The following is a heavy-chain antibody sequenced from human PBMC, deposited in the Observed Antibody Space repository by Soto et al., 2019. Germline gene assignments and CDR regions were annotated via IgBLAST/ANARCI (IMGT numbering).Heavy chain of an antibody. Sequence: EVQLVESGGGLVQPGGSLRLSCAASGFTFSDHYMDWVRQAPGKGLEWVGRTRDKANSYTTEYAASVKGRFTISRDDSKNSLYLQMNSLKTEDTAVYYCTRTGDYYVSSGWPDWYFDLWGRGTLVTVSS. CDR1: GFTFSDHY. D-gene: IGHD3-22*01. J-gene: IGHJ2*01. CDR2: TRDKANSYTT. V-gene: IGHV3-72*01. CDR3: TRTGDYYVSSGWPDWYFDL.